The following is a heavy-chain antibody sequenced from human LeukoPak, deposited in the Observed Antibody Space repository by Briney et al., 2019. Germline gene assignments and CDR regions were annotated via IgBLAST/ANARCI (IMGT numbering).Heavy chain of an antibody. CDR2: ISASGDST. Sequence: GGSPRLSCAASGFTFSNYDMSWVRQAPGKGLEWVSGISASGDSTYYADSVKGRFTISRDNSKNTLYLQVSSLRDEDTAVYYCASACTSTSCYLPAYWGQGTLVTVSS. D-gene: IGHD2-2*01. CDR3: ASACTSTSCYLPAY. J-gene: IGHJ4*02. V-gene: IGHV3-23*01. CDR1: GFTFSNYD.